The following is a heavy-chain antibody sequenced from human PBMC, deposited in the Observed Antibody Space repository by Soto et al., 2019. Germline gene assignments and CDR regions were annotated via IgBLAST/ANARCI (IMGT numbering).Heavy chain of an antibody. V-gene: IGHV1-69*06. CDR2: IIPMSGST. CDR1: GGTLITNA. CDR3: ARGPMLAGTCDY. D-gene: IGHD2-8*01. Sequence: QVQLVQSGAEVKKPGSSVRVSCKASGGTLITNAINWVRQAPGQGLEWMGGIIPMSGSTDYAQKFQGRVTITADKSTSTVYMELGSLRSKDTAVYYCARGPMLAGTCDYWGHGTLVNDST. J-gene: IGHJ4*01.